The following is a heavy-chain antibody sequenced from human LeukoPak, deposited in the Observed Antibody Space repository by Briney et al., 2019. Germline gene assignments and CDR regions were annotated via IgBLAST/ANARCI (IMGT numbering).Heavy chain of an antibody. CDR1: GVSIRSDIYN. CDR3: ARTGGSFYFYYYMDV. D-gene: IGHD1-26*01. CDR2: IHYTGST. Sequence: SETLSLTCTVSGVSIRSDIYNWGWIRQPPGKGLEWIGSIHYTGSTFYNPSLKSRVTISVDMSKNQFSLKLSSVTAADTAVYFCARTGGSFYFYYYMDVWGKGPTVTVS. J-gene: IGHJ6*03. V-gene: IGHV4-39*07.